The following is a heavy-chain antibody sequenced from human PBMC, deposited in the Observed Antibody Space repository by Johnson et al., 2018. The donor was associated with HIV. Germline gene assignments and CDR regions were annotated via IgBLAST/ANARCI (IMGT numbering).Heavy chain of an antibody. D-gene: IGHD6-13*01. CDR3: ARGGIAAAGSLLGAFDI. CDR1: GFTFSDYY. CDR2: ISSTGSSI. V-gene: IGHV3-11*01. J-gene: IGHJ3*02. Sequence: QVQLVESGGGLVKPGGSLRLSCAASGFTFSDYYMNWIRQAPGKGLEWVSYISSTGSSIKYVDSVKGRFTISRDNPKNSLYLQMNSLRAEDTALYYCARGGIAAAGSLLGAFDIWGHGTMITVSS.